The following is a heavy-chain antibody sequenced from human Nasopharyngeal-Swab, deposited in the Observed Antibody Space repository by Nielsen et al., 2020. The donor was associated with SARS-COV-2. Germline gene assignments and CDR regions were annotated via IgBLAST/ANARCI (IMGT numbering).Heavy chain of an antibody. CDR3: AKGGYYYDTPTGY. Sequence: GGSLRLSCAVSGFTFSSYGMHWVRQAPGKGLEWVAVISYDGSNKYYADSVKGRFTISRDNSKNTLYLQMNSLRAEDTAVYYCAKGGYYYDTPTGYWGQGTLVTVSS. V-gene: IGHV3-30*18. J-gene: IGHJ4*02. CDR1: GFTFSSYG. CDR2: ISYDGSNK. D-gene: IGHD3-22*01.